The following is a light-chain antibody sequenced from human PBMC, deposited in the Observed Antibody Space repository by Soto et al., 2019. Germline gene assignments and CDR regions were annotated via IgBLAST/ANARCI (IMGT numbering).Light chain of an antibody. CDR3: CSYAGSYKV. CDR1: SSDVGAYDY. Sequence: QSVLTQPRSVSGSPGQSVTISCTGTSSDVGAYDYVSWYRQHPGKAPELMIYDVSRRPSGVPDRVSGSKSGNTASLTISGLRAEDEADYYCCSYAGSYKVFGAGTQLTVL. V-gene: IGLV2-11*01. CDR2: DVS. J-gene: IGLJ7*01.